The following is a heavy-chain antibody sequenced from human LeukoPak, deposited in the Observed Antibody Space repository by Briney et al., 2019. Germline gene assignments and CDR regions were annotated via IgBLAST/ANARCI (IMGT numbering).Heavy chain of an antibody. D-gene: IGHD3-22*01. J-gene: IGHJ4*02. CDR2: ISGSGGST. CDR3: AKGLDSSGYYVGLGY. CDR1: GFTFSSYA. V-gene: IGHV3-23*01. Sequence: GGSLRLSCGASGFTFSSYAMSWVRQAPGKGLEWVSAISGSGGSTYYADSVKGRFTISRDNSKNTLYLQMNSLRAEDTAVYYCAKGLDSSGYYVGLGYWGQGTLVTVSS.